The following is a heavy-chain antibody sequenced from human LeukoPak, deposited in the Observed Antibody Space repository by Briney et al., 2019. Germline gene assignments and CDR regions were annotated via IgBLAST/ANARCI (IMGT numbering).Heavy chain of an antibody. CDR3: AKVLYYYDSSGCFDY. J-gene: IGHJ4*02. CDR1: GFTFSSYG. D-gene: IGHD3-22*01. V-gene: IGHV3-30*18. CDR2: ISYDGSNK. Sequence: GGSLRLSCAASGFTFSSYGMHWVRQAPGKGLEWVAVISYDGSNKYYADSVKGRFTISRDNSKNTLYLQMNSLRAEDTAVYYCAKVLYYYDSSGCFDYWGQGTLVTVSS.